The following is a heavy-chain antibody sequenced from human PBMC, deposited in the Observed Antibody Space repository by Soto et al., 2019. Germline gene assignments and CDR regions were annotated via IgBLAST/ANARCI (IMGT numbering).Heavy chain of an antibody. CDR1: GLTFSSYA. D-gene: IGHD5-12*01. CDR2: ISGSGGST. Sequence: GGSLRLSCAASGLTFSSYAMSWVRQAPGKGLEWVSAISGSGGSTYYADSVKGRFTISRDNSKNTLYLQMNSLRAEDTAVYYCAKDQGWLQYFDYWGQGTLVTVSS. J-gene: IGHJ4*02. V-gene: IGHV3-23*01. CDR3: AKDQGWLQYFDY.